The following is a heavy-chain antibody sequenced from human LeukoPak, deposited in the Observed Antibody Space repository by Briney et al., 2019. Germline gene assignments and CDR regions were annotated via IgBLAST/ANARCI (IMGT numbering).Heavy chain of an antibody. CDR1: GFTFSSHW. CDR3: ARTKSWYSTDVLHI. J-gene: IGHJ3*02. Sequence: PGGSLRLSCAASGFTFSSHWMHWVRQAPGKGLVWVSRINGDGSNTTYADSVKGRFTISRDNAKNTLYLQMNSLGAEDTAVYHSARTKSWYSTDVLHIWGRGTRVTVSS. D-gene: IGHD2-15*01. CDR2: INGDGSNT. V-gene: IGHV3-74*03.